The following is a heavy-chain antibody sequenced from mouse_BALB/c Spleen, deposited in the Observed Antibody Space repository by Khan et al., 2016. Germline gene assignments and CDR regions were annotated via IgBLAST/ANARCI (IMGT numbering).Heavy chain of an antibody. CDR2: FNPGSGGT. D-gene: IGHD2-3*01. V-gene: IGHV1-54*01. Sequence: QVQLQQSGAELVRPGTSVKVSCKASGYAFTNYLIEWVKQRPGQGLEWIGVFNPGSGGTNYNETFKGQVTLTADKSSSPAYMQLSSLTSDDLAVCFLARYDSGYDAMDYGGQGTSVTVSS. J-gene: IGHJ4*01. CDR3: ARYDSGYDAMDY. CDR1: GYAFTNYL.